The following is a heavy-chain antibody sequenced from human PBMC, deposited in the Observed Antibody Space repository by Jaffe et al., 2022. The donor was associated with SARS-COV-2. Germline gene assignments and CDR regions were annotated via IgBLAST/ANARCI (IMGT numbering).Heavy chain of an antibody. CDR1: GFTFSSYA. CDR2: ISGSGGST. J-gene: IGHJ4*02. CDR3: AKDRPEYYYDSSGSLPNPDPDY. D-gene: IGHD3-22*01. Sequence: EVQLLESGGGLVQPGGSLRLSCAASGFTFSSYAMSWVRQAPGKGLEWVSAISGSGGSTYYADSVKGRFTISRDNSKNTLYLQMNSLRAEDTAVYYCAKDRPEYYYDSSGSLPNPDPDYWGQGTLVTVSS. V-gene: IGHV3-23*01.